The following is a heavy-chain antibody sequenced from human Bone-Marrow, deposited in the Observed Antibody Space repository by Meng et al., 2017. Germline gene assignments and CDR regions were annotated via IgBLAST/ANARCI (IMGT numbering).Heavy chain of an antibody. J-gene: IGHJ4*02. CDR2: INPNSGGK. D-gene: IGHD6-19*01. CDR3: ARVPGYSSGWYYFDY. V-gene: IGHV1-2*06. Sequence: VQLVQCGAEVKKPGASVKVSCKASGYTFTGYYMHWVRQAPGEGLEWMGRINPNSGGKNYAQKFQGRVTMTRDTSISTAYMELSRLRSDDTAVYYCARVPGYSSGWYYFDYWGQGTLVTVSS. CDR1: GYTFTGYY.